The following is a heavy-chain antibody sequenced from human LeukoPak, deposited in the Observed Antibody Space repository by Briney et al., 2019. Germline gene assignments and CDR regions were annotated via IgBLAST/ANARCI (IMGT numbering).Heavy chain of an antibody. CDR2: IYPSGNT. Sequence: PSETLSLTCTVSGGSISSGHYNWNWIRQPAGKGLEWIGRIYPSGNTNYNPSFKSRVTISRDTSQNQFSLRLTSVTVADTAVYYCARSSIAAPPDYWGQGTLVTVSS. D-gene: IGHD6-6*01. CDR3: ARSSIAAPPDY. V-gene: IGHV4-61*02. J-gene: IGHJ4*02. CDR1: GGSISSGHYN.